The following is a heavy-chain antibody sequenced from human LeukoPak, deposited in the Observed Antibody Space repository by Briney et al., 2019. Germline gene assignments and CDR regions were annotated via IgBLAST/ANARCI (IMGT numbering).Heavy chain of an antibody. Sequence: PSETLSLTCTVSGGYTSSANHHWGWVRQAPGKGLEWIGSIHHSGSTNYNPSLKSRVSISVDTSKNQFSLKVHSVTAADTAVYYCARAPYYYVPPIDSWGQGTLVTVSS. CDR3: ARAPYYYVPPIDS. J-gene: IGHJ4*02. D-gene: IGHD3-10*02. CDR2: IHHSGST. V-gene: IGHV4-39*07. CDR1: GGYTSSANHH.